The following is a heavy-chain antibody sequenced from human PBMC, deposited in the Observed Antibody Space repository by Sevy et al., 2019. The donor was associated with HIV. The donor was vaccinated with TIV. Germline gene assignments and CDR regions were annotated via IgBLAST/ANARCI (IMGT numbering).Heavy chain of an antibody. CDR3: ARTGPPGYYYDSSGSDY. D-gene: IGHD3-22*01. Sequence: GGSLRLSCAASGFTFTNYGMTWVRQAPGKGLEWVAAISGAATSTSYAVSVKGRFTISRDNARNTLSLQMNSLRAEDTAVYYCARTGPPGYYYDSSGSDYWGQGTLVTVSS. CDR2: ISGAATST. J-gene: IGHJ4*02. CDR1: GFTFTNYG. V-gene: IGHV3-23*01.